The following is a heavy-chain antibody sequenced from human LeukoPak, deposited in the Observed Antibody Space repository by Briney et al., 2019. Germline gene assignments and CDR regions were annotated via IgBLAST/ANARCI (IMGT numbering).Heavy chain of an antibody. CDR2: INHSGST. CDR1: GGSFSGYY. J-gene: IGHJ4*02. V-gene: IGHV4-34*01. D-gene: IGHD5-18*01. Sequence: SETLSLTCAVYGGSFSGYYWSWIRQPPGKGLEWIGEINHSGSTNYNPSLKSRVTISVDTSKNQFSLKLSSVTAADTAVYYCARAQGYSYGYIYDYWGQGTLVTVSS. CDR3: ARAQGYSYGYIYDY.